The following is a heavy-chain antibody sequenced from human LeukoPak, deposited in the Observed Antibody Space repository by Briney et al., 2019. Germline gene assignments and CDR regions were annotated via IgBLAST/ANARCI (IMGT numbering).Heavy chain of an antibody. V-gene: IGHV1-8*03. CDR1: GYTFTGYY. CDR3: ARVAIRYSARSGWEYFDY. J-gene: IGHJ4*02. Sequence: GASVNVSCKASGYTFTGYYMHWVRQAPGQGLEWMGWMNPNSGNTGYAQKFQGRVTITRNTSISTAYMELSSLRSEDTAVYYCARVAIRYSARSGWEYFDYWGQGTLVTVSS. D-gene: IGHD6-19*01. CDR2: MNPNSGNT.